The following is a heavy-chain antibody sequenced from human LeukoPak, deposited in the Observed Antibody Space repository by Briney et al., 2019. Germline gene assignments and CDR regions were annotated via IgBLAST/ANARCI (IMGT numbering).Heavy chain of an antibody. Sequence: QSGGSLRLSCAVSGLIFNDYALHWVRQVPGKGLEWLSFSGWTGIGTDYGDSVKGRFTISRDDSKNSLYLQMHSLRSEDSALYYCVRSRAASLGYFDSWGQGTLVTVSS. J-gene: IGHJ4*02. CDR2: SGWTGIGT. CDR3: VRSRAASLGYFDS. V-gene: IGHV3-43D*03. D-gene: IGHD7-27*01. CDR1: GLIFNDYA.